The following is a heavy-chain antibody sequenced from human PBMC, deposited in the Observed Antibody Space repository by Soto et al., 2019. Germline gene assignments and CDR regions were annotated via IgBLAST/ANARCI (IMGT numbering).Heavy chain of an antibody. D-gene: IGHD4-17*01. CDR1: GFTFSSYS. CDR3: ARGGGALNLFGP. CDR2: ISSSSSTI. V-gene: IGHV3-48*01. J-gene: IGHJ5*02. Sequence: EVQLVESGGGLVQPGGSLRLSCAASGFTFSSYSMNWVRQAPGKGLEWVSYISSSSSTIYYADSVKGRFTISRDNAKNLMYLQVRSLRAEDTAVFYCARGGGALNLFGPWGQGALVTVCS.